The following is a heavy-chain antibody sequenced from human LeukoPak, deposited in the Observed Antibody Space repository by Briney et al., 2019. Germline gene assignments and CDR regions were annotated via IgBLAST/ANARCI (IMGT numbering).Heavy chain of an antibody. Sequence: ASVKVSCKASGYTFINHGISWVRQAPGQGLEWMGGIIPIFGTANYAQKFQGRVTITTDESTSTAYMELSSLRSEDTAVYYCASLYVDRQNPYYYYYMDVWGKGTTVTVSS. V-gene: IGHV1-69*05. CDR3: ASLYVDRQNPYYYYYMDV. CDR2: IIPIFGTA. D-gene: IGHD2-8*01. CDR1: GYTFINHG. J-gene: IGHJ6*03.